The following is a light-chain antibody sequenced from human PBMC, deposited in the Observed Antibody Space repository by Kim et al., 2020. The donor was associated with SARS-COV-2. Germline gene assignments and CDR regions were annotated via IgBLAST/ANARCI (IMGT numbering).Light chain of an antibody. Sequence: QPAAISCRYSQSRVYSDGNTYLNWCQQRPGQSPRRLIYKVSNRDSGVPDRFSGSGSGTDFTLKISRVEAEDVGVYYCMQGIHPITFGQGTRLEIK. V-gene: IGKV2-30*01. CDR1: QSRVYSDGNTY. J-gene: IGKJ5*01. CDR3: MQGIHPIT. CDR2: KVS.